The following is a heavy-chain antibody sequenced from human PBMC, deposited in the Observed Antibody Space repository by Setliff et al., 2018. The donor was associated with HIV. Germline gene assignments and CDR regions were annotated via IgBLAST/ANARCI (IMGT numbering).Heavy chain of an antibody. D-gene: IGHD6-19*01. Sequence: PGGSLRLSCAASGFTFSTYAMSWVRQAPGKGLEWVSSISGSAASTYYADSVKGRFTISRDNSKYTLFLQMNSLRAEDTAVYCCAREGGSSGHAGNFDFWGQGTLVTVSS. J-gene: IGHJ4*02. CDR3: AREGGSSGHAGNFDF. V-gene: IGHV3-23*01. CDR1: GFTFSTYA. CDR2: ISGSAAST.